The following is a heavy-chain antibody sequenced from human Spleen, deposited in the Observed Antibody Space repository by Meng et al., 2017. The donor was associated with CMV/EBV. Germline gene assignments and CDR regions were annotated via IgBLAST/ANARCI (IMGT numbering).Heavy chain of an antibody. Sequence: LTCTLSGGSVSSRYYSSWIRQPPGKTLEWIGHMYYRGITTYNPSLKSRVTISVDTSKNQFSLRLSSVTAADTAVYYCARWVPNWFDPWGQGTLVTVSS. CDR2: MYYRGIT. J-gene: IGHJ5*02. CDR1: GGSVSSRYY. CDR3: ARWVPNWFDP. V-gene: IGHV4-61*01.